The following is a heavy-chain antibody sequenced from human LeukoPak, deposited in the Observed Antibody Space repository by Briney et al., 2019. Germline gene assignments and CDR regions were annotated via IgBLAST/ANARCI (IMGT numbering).Heavy chain of an antibody. V-gene: IGHV3-48*01. CDR1: GFTFSSYS. Sequence: GGSLRLSCAASGFTFSSYSMNWVRQAPGKGLEWVSYISSSSSTIYYADSVKGRFTISRDNAKNSLYLQMNSLRAEDTAVYYCARDKAVAAYDYWGQGTLVTVSS. CDR3: ARDKAVAAYDY. D-gene: IGHD6-19*01. J-gene: IGHJ4*02. CDR2: ISSSSSTI.